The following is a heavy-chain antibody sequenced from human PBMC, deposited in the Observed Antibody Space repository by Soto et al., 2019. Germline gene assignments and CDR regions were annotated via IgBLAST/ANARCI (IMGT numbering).Heavy chain of an antibody. CDR3: AKDQGFGP. V-gene: IGHV3-23*01. J-gene: IGHJ5*02. CDR2: IGGSGVVT. CDR1: KFTFSSYA. Sequence: GGSLRLSCAASKFTFSSYAMSWVRQAPGKGLEWVSSIGGSGVVTYYADSVKGRFTISRDNSKNTLYLQMNSLRAEDTAVYYCAKDQGFGPRGQGTLVTVSS.